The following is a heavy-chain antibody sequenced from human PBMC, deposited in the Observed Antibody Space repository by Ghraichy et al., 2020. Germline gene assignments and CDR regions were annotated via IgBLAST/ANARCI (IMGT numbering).Heavy chain of an antibody. CDR2: IKPDGREK. CDR1: GFTFSIYW. V-gene: IGHV3-7*01. Sequence: GSLRLSCAASGFTFSIYWMSWVRQAPGKGLEWVASIKPDGREKYYVDAVKGRFTISRDNAKNSLDLQLSSLRAEDTAVYYCATTARRGSRDYWGQGTLVTVSS. CDR3: ATTARRGSRDY. D-gene: IGHD4-11*01. J-gene: IGHJ4*02.